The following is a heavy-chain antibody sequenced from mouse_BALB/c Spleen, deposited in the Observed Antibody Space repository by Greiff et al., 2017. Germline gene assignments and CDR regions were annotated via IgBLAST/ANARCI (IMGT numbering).Heavy chain of an antibody. D-gene: IGHD1-1*01. Sequence: QVQLKESGPGLVAPSQSLSITCTVSGFSLTGYGVNWVRQPPGKGLEWLGMIWGDGSSDYNSALKSRLSISKDNSKSQVFLKMNSLQTDDTARYYCARGVYYYGSSYFDYWGQGTTLTVSS. CDR2: IWGDGSS. CDR3: ARGVYYYGSSYFDY. CDR1: GFSLTGYG. J-gene: IGHJ2*01. V-gene: IGHV2-6-7*01.